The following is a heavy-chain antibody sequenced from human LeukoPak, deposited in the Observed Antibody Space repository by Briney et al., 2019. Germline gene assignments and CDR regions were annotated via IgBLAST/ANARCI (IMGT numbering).Heavy chain of an antibody. V-gene: IGHV3-23*01. J-gene: IGHJ4*02. Sequence: GGSLRLSCAASGFTFSSYVMFWVREAPGKGLEWVSYLTGSGGAADYADSVKGRFTTSRDSSKNTLYLQMNSLRAEDTAVYYCAIPDTAMVTTRLGYFDYWGQGTLVTVSS. CDR1: GFTFSSYV. CDR2: LTGSGGAA. CDR3: AIPDTAMVTTRLGYFDY. D-gene: IGHD5-18*01.